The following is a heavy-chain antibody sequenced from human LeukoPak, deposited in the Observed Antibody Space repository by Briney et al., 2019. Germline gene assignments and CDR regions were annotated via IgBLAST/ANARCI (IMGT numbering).Heavy chain of an antibody. V-gene: IGHV1-2*02. Sequence: ASVKVSCKASGYTFTGYYMHWVRQAPGQGLEWMGWINPNSGSTNYAQKFQGRVTMTRDTSISTAFMDLSRLRSDDTAVYYCARRGNYGDYFDYWGQGTVVTVSS. D-gene: IGHD4-17*01. CDR1: GYTFTGYY. J-gene: IGHJ4*03. CDR2: INPNSGST. CDR3: ARRGNYGDYFDY.